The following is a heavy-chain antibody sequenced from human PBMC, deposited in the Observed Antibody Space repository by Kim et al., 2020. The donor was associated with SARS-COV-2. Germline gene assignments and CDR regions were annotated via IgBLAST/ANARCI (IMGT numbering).Heavy chain of an antibody. CDR3: ARGGYYGSGSYYSPFDY. Sequence: LQRRLTISVDTSKNQFSLKLSPVTAADTAVYYCARGGYYGSGSYYSPFDYWGQGTLVTVSS. J-gene: IGHJ4*02. V-gene: IGHV4-39*07. D-gene: IGHD3-10*01.